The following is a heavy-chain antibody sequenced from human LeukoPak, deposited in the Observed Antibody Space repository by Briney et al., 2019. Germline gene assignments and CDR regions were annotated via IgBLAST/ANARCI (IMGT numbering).Heavy chain of an antibody. CDR3: ARQLYSSGWYHAFDI. V-gene: IGHV1-46*04. CDR2: IDPSGGST. D-gene: IGHD6-19*01. CDR1: GYTFTSYY. Sequence: ASVKVSCKASGYTFTSYYMHWVRQAPGQGLEWMGIIDPSGGSTSYAQKLQGRVTMTRDTSTSTVYMELSSLRSEDTAVFYCARQLYSSGWYHAFDIWGQGTMVTVSS. J-gene: IGHJ3*02.